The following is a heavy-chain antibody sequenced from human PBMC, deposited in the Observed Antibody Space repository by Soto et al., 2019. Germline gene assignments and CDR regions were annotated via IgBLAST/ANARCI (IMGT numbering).Heavy chain of an antibody. CDR3: ASEGSGYDLGAFDI. CDR1: GFTFSSYE. J-gene: IGHJ3*02. V-gene: IGHV3-48*03. Sequence: PGGSLRLSCAASGFTFSSYEMNWVRQARGKGLEWVSYISSSGSTIYYADSVKGRFTISRDNAKNSLYLQMNSLRAEDTAVYYCASEGSGYDLGAFDIWGQGTMVTVSS. CDR2: ISSSGSTI. D-gene: IGHD5-12*01.